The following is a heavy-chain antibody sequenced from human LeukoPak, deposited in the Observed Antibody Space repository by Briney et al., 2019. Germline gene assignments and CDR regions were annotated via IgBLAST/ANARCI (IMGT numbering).Heavy chain of an antibody. CDR1: GFTFSCYA. CDR2: IRISGDST. CDR3: AKKAYCSGGSCYPHAGLDY. Sequence: GGSLRLSCAASGFTFSCYAMSWVRQAPGKGLEWVSTIRISGDSTYYADSVKGRFTISRDNSENTLYLQMNSLRAEDTAVYYCAKKAYCSGGSCYPHAGLDYWGQGTLVTVSS. D-gene: IGHD2-15*01. V-gene: IGHV3-23*01. J-gene: IGHJ4*02.